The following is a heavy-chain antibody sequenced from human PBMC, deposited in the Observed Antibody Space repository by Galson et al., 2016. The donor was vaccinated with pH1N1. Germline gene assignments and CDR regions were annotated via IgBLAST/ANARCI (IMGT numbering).Heavy chain of an antibody. Sequence: QSGAEVKKPGESLKISCEVSGYSFTNYWIDWARQMPGRGLEWMGIIFLGDSDTRYSPSFQGQVTISADKSITTAYLQWSSLKASDTAIYYCAGRRGGLYYFDYWGQGSLVTVSS. J-gene: IGHJ4*02. V-gene: IGHV5-51*03. CDR2: IFLGDSDT. CDR3: AGRRGGLYYFDY. CDR1: GYSFTNYW. D-gene: IGHD2-15*01.